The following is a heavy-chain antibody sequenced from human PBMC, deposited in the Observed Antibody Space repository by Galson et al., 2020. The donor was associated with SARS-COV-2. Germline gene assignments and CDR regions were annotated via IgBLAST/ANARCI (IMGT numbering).Heavy chain of an antibody. D-gene: IGHD3-10*01. CDR3: AKDKLYSELLWFGELPQGGGMDV. CDR2: ISYDGSNK. J-gene: IGHJ6*02. V-gene: IGHV3-30*18. CDR1: GFTFSSYG. Sequence: GESLKISCAASGFTFSSYGMHWVRQAPGKGLEWVAVISYDGSNKYYADSVKGRFTISRDNSKNTLYLQMNSLRAEDTAVYYCAKDKLYSELLWFGELPQGGGMDVWGQGTTVTVSS.